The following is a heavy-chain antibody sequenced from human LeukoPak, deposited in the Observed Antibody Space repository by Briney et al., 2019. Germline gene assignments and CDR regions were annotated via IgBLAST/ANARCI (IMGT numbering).Heavy chain of an antibody. CDR2: ISPYNGNT. V-gene: IGHV1-18*01. J-gene: IGHJ4*02. CDR3: AREESIGRYQFLHDS. CDR1: GYTFIRYG. D-gene: IGHD1-26*01. Sequence: ASAKVSCKTSGYTFIRYGITWVRQAPGQGLEWMAWISPYNGNTKYVQNLQGRLTITTDTSTSTAYMELRSLTSDDTAVYFCAREESIGRYQFLHDSWGQGTLVTVSS.